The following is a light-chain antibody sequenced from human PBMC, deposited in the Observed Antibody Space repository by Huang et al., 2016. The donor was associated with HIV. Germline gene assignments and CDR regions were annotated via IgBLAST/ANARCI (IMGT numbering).Light chain of an antibody. CDR1: QSVSGSY. Sequence: EIVLTQSPGTLSLSPRERATLSCRASQSVSGSYLAWYQQKPGQAPRLLIYGASSRATGIPDRFSGSGSGTDFTLTITRLEPEDTALYYCQVYGTSPPGPFGPGATVHIK. CDR2: GAS. CDR3: QVYGTSPPGP. V-gene: IGKV3-20*01. J-gene: IGKJ3*01.